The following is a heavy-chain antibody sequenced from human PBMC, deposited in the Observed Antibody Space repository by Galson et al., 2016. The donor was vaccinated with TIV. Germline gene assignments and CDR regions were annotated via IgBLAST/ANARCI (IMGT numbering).Heavy chain of an antibody. CDR2: INPNSGGT. J-gene: IGHJ3*02. D-gene: IGHD1/OR15-1a*01. V-gene: IGHV1-2*04. CDR1: GYTFTEYY. Sequence: SVKVSCKASGYTFTEYYIHWVRQAPGQGLEWMGWINPNSGGTMYAQKFQGWVTMTRDTSITTAYMELSRLKSDDTAVYYCAKIGQEHDAFDIWGQGPRVTVFS. CDR3: AKIGQEHDAFDI.